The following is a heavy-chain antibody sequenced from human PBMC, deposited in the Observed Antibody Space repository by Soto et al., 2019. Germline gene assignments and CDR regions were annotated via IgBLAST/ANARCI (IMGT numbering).Heavy chain of an antibody. CDR1: GFTFDDYG. J-gene: IGHJ5*02. D-gene: IGHD1-1*01. Sequence: AQRLSCASSGFTFDDYGMHWVQQAPGKGLEWVSGISWNSGSIGYADSVKGRFIISRDNAKNSVYLQMNNLRPEDTAFYFCAKVSTTHTFGPLDPWGQGTLVTVSS. CDR2: ISWNSGSI. CDR3: AKVSTTHTFGPLDP. V-gene: IGHV3-9*01.